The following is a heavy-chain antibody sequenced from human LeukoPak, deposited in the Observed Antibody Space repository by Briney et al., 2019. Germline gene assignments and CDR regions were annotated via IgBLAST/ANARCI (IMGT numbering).Heavy chain of an antibody. J-gene: IGHJ3*02. Sequence: PGGSLRLSCAASGFTFSSYAMSWVRQAPGKGLEWVSAISGSGGSTYYADSVKGRFTISRDNSKNTLYLQMNSLRAEDTAVYYCARSGDILTGYYQNDAFDIWGQGTMVTVSS. CDR2: ISGSGGST. CDR1: GFTFSSYA. D-gene: IGHD3-9*01. CDR3: ARSGDILTGYYQNDAFDI. V-gene: IGHV3-23*01.